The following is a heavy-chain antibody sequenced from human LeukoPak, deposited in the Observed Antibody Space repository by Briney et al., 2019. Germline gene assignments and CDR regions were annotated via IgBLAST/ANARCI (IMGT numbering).Heavy chain of an antibody. V-gene: IGHV3-48*03. CDR3: ARDRNGGDDY. CDR1: GFTFSSYE. D-gene: IGHD2-21*02. Sequence: GGSLRLSCAASGFTFSSYEMDWVRQAPGKGLEWVSYISSSGSTIYYADSVKGRFTISRDNAKNSLYLQMNSLRAGDTAVYYCARDRNGGDDYWGQGTLVTVSS. J-gene: IGHJ4*02. CDR2: ISSSGSTI.